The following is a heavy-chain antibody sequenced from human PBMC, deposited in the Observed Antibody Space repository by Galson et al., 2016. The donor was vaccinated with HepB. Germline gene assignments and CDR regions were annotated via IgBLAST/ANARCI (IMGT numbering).Heavy chain of an antibody. CDR1: SFSLTTPGVG. Sequence: PALVKPTQTLTLTCTFSSFSLTTPGVGVGWIRQPPGKALEWLAFIYWNDDERYSPSLKSRPTITKDTSKNRVVLTMTNMDPVDTATYYCVHIVHSGSYYYFAYWGQGTLVTVSS. CDR2: IYWNDDE. D-gene: IGHD1-26*01. J-gene: IGHJ4*02. CDR3: VHIVHSGSYYYFAY. V-gene: IGHV2-5*01.